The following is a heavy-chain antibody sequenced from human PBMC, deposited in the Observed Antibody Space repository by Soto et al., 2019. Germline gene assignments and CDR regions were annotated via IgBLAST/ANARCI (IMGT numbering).Heavy chain of an antibody. V-gene: IGHV1-58*01. J-gene: IGHJ6*02. D-gene: IGHD3-3*01. CDR2: IVVGSGNT. Sequence: VKVSCKASGFTFTSSAVQWVRQARGQRLEWIGWIVVGSGNTNYAQKFQERVTITRDMSTSTAYMELSSLRSEDTAVYYCAAPLPYYDFWSGMDVWGQGTTVTV. CDR1: GFTFTSSA. CDR3: AAPLPYYDFWSGMDV.